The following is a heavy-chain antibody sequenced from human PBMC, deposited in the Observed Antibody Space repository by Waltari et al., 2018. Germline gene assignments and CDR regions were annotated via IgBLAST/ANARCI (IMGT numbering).Heavy chain of an antibody. Sequence: EVQLVESGGGLVQPGGSLRLSCAASGFTFSSYAMSWVRQAPGQGLGWVSAISGSGGSTYYADSVKGRFTISRDNSKNTLYLQMNSLRAEDTAVYYCAKDPLLWFGERYYFDYWGQGTLVTVSS. D-gene: IGHD3-10*01. CDR3: AKDPLLWFGERYYFDY. J-gene: IGHJ4*02. V-gene: IGHV3-23*04. CDR1: GFTFSSYA. CDR2: ISGSGGST.